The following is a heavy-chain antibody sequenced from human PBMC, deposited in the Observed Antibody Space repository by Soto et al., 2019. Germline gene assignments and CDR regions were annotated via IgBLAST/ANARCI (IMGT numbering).Heavy chain of an antibody. Sequence: QVQLVQSGAEVKKPGSSVKVSCKASGGTFSSYAISWVRQAPGQGLEWMGGIIPIFGTANYAQKFQGRVTITADESTSTAYMELTSLRSADSAVYSCARDLGRHYDYVWGTEEMGAFDIWGQGTMVTVSS. CDR1: GGTFSSYA. CDR2: IIPIFGTA. D-gene: IGHD3-16*01. V-gene: IGHV1-69*01. CDR3: ARDLGRHYDYVWGTEEMGAFDI. J-gene: IGHJ3*02.